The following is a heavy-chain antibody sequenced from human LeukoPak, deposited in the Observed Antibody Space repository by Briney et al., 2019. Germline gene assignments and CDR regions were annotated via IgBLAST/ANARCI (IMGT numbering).Heavy chain of an antibody. CDR1: GFTFSSYG. CDR2: ISYDGSNK. D-gene: IGHD6-19*01. CDR3: AKAGYSSGLFDY. V-gene: IGHV3-30*18. Sequence: PGRSLRLSCAASGFTFSSYGMHWVRQAPGKGLEWVAVISYDGSNKYYADSVKGRFTISRDNSKNTLYLQMNSLRAEDTAVYYCAKAGYSSGLFDYWGQGTLVTVPS. J-gene: IGHJ4*02.